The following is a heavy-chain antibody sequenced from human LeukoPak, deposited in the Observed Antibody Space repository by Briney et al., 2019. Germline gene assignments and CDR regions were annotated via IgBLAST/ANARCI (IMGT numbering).Heavy chain of an antibody. CDR1: GYTFTSYS. CDR2: IDPNYSYT. CDR3: ARRAVGSGSYVRGGDWFDP. Sequence: GQSLKLSCKGSGYTFTSYSISWVRQLPGKGLEWMGRIDPNYSYTNYRQSFQGHVTISTDNPIGTACLQWTSLKDSDTDMYYCARRAVGSGSYVRGGDWFDPWGQGTLVTVAS. D-gene: IGHD3-10*01. J-gene: IGHJ5*02. V-gene: IGHV5-10-1*01.